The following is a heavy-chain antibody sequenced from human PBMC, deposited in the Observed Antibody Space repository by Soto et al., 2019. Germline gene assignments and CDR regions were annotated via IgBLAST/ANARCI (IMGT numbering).Heavy chain of an antibody. Sequence: ASVKVSCKASGGTFSSYAISWVRQAPGQGLEWMGGIIPIFGTANYAQKFQGRVTITADESTSTAYMELSSLRSEDTAVYYCATDGGLAVADIWGQGTMVTVSS. CDR2: IIPIFGTA. J-gene: IGHJ3*02. D-gene: IGHD6-19*01. CDR1: GGTFSSYA. CDR3: ATDGGLAVADI. V-gene: IGHV1-69*13.